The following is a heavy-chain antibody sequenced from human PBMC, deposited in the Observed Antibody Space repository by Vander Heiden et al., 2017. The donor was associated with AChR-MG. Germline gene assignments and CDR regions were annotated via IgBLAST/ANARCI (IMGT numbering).Heavy chain of an antibody. CDR3: AKSGDFWSGAEDALDI. V-gene: IGHV5-51*03. J-gene: IGHJ3*02. CDR1: GPTFSTSW. D-gene: IGHD3-3*01. CDR2: IYCGDSDT. Sequence: EVHLVQSGPEVRKPGESLKISCEVSGPTFSTSWIAWVRQMPGKGLEWMGSIYCGDSDTRYSPSFRGQVALSADTSINTAYLQWTSLKASDTAMYYCAKSGDFWSGAEDALDIWGQGTKVTVSS.